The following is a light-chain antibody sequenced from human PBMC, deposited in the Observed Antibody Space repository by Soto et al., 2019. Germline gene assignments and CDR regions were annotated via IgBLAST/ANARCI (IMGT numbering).Light chain of an antibody. CDR1: INSD. V-gene: IGKV1-39*01. CDR3: QQSYVTTLT. J-gene: IGKJ4*01. CDR2: DAS. Sequence: INSDLIWYQHKPGKAPRLLLYDASSLQIGVPSRFSGSVSGTDGTITISNLKNDDLGTYYCQQSYVTTLTFGGGTKVDIK.